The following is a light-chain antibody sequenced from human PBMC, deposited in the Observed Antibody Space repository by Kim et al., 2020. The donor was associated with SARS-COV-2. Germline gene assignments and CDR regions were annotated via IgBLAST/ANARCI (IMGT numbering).Light chain of an antibody. CDR2: WAS. CDR3: QQFSSYPYT. Sequence: SASLGDRVTITCLASKNIGHLLAWYQQKPGKAPKLLIYWASTLESGVPSRFSGSRSGTEFTLTISSLQPDDFATYCCQQFSSYPYTFGQVTKLEI. V-gene: IGKV1-5*03. CDR1: KNIGHL. J-gene: IGKJ2*01.